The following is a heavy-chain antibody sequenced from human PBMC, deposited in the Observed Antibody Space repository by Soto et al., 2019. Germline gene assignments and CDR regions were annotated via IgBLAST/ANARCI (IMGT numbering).Heavy chain of an antibody. V-gene: IGHV4-30-4*01. D-gene: IGHD6-13*01. CDR2: IYYSGST. Sequence: SETLSLTCTVSGGSISSGDYYWSWIRQPPGKGLEWIGYIYYSGSTYYNPSLKSRVTISVDTSKNQFSLKLSSVTAADTAVYYCARKSAAAGIYGMDVWGQGTTVTVSS. CDR3: ARKSAAAGIYGMDV. CDR1: GGSISSGDYY. J-gene: IGHJ6*02.